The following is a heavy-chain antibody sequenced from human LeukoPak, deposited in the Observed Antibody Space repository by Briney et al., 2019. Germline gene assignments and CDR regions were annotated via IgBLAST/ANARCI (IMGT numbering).Heavy chain of an antibody. V-gene: IGHV3-23*01. CDR1: GFTFSSYA. Sequence: GGSLRLSCAASGFTFSSYAMSWVRQAPGKGLEWVSAISGSGGSTYYADSVKGRFTISRDNSKNTLYLQMNSLRAEDTAVYYCAREKDLKYGSGEGFDYWGQGTLVTVSS. J-gene: IGHJ4*02. D-gene: IGHD3-10*01. CDR2: ISGSGGST. CDR3: AREKDLKYGSGEGFDY.